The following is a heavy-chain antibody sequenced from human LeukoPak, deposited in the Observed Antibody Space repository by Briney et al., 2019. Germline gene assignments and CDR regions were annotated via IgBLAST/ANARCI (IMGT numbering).Heavy chain of an antibody. J-gene: IGHJ4*02. D-gene: IGHD6-19*01. Sequence: NPSETLSLTCSVSGVSISSYYWSWLRQPPGMGLEWIGVMHDSGTTFYNPSLKSRVTMSVDTSKMQLSLHLSSVTAADTAIYYCATYKRISGWYVHDYWGQGTLVTVSS. CDR3: ATYKRISGWYVHDY. V-gene: IGHV4-59*01. CDR1: GVSISSYY. CDR2: MHDSGTT.